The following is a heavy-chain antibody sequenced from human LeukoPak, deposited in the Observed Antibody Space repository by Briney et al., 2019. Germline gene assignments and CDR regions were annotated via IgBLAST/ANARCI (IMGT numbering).Heavy chain of an antibody. V-gene: IGHV3-7*01. CDR1: RFIFSNYW. CDR2: IKDDGSQK. Sequence: GGSLRLSCEGSRFIFSNYWMSWVRQAPGKGLEWVANIKDDGSQKNYIDSVKGRFTISRDNAKASLFLQMNSLSSEDTAVYYCARRNIDTRWSFDSWGQGTLVTVSS. CDR3: ARRNIDTRWSFDS. D-gene: IGHD2-15*01. J-gene: IGHJ4*02.